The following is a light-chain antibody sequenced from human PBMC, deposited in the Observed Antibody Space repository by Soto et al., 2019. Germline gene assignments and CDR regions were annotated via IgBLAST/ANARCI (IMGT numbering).Light chain of an antibody. V-gene: IGLV2-14*01. CDR3: SSYTSSSTYV. Sequence: QSALTQPASVSGSPGQSITISCTGTSSDVGGYNYVSWYQQHPGKAPKLMIYEVSNRPSGVSNRFSGSKSGNTASLTISGLQAEDEADYYCSSYTSSSTYVFR. J-gene: IGLJ1*01. CDR1: SSDVGGYNY. CDR2: EVS.